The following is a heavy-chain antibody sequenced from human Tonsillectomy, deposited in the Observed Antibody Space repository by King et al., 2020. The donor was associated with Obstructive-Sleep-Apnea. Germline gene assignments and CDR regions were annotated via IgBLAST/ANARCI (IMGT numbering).Heavy chain of an antibody. Sequence: VQLVESGAEVKKPGESLKISCKGSGYNFPDYWIGWVRQMPGKGLEWMGLIFPGDSDTRYSPSFEGHVAISADKSINTAYLQWSTLRATDTAMYYCARHGDYWGQGTLVTVSS. CDR2: IFPGDSDT. CDR3: ARHGDY. CDR1: GYNFPDYW. J-gene: IGHJ4*02. V-gene: IGHV5-51*01.